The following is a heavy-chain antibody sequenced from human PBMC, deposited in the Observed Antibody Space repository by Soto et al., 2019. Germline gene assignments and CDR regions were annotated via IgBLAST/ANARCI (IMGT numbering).Heavy chain of an antibody. CDR1: GFTFSSYA. V-gene: IGHV3-23*01. CDR2: ISGSGGST. CDR3: AKAFVPTLRGDYYYGMDV. Sequence: GGSLRLSCAASGFTFSSYAMSWVRQAPGKGLEWVSAISGSGGSTYYADSVKGRFTISRDNSKNTLYLQMNSLRAEDTAVYYCAKAFVPTLRGDYYYGMDVWGQGTTVTVSS. J-gene: IGHJ6*02. D-gene: IGHD6-6*01.